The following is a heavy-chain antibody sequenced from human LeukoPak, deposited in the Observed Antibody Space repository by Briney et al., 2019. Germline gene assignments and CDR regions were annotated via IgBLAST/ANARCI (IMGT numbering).Heavy chain of an antibody. CDR2: ISGSGGST. Sequence: GGSLRLSCAASGFTFSSYAMSWVRQAPGKGLKWVSAISGSGGSTYYADSVKGRFTISRDNSKNTLYLQMNSLRAEDTAVYYCAKSGGPGLNYFDYWGQGTLVTVSS. CDR3: AKSGGPGLNYFDY. J-gene: IGHJ4*02. CDR1: GFTFSSYA. D-gene: IGHD1-26*01. V-gene: IGHV3-23*01.